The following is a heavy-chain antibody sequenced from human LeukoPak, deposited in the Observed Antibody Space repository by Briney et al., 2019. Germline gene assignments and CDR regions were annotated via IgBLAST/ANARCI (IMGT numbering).Heavy chain of an antibody. J-gene: IGHJ3*02. CDR3: SKSRTGHDAFDI. V-gene: IGHV3-33*06. CDR2: IWYDGTTK. D-gene: IGHD3-10*01. Sequence: GGSLRLSCAASGFTFSSYGMHWVRQAPGKGLEWVAIIWYDGTTKYYADSVKGRFTLSRDNSKNTMFLQMNSLRAEDTAVYYCSKSRTGHDAFDIWGKGTKVPVSS. CDR1: GFTFSSYG.